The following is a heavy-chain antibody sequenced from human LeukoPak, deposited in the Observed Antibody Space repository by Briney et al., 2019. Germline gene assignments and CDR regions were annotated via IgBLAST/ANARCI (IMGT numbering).Heavy chain of an antibody. CDR1: GFTFSSYA. V-gene: IGHV3-30-3*02. Sequence: GRSLRLSCAASGFTFSSYAMHWVRQAPGKGLEWVAVISYDGSNKYYADSVKGRFTISRDNSKNTLYLQMNSLRAEDTALYFCAKKAQYNGNYPLDYWGQGTLVTVSS. J-gene: IGHJ4*02. D-gene: IGHD1-26*01. CDR3: AKKAQYNGNYPLDY. CDR2: ISYDGSNK.